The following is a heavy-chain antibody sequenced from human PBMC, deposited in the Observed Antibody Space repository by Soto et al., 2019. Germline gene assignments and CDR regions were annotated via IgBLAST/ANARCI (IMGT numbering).Heavy chain of an antibody. D-gene: IGHD2-15*01. CDR3: AIITAVAGY. V-gene: IGHV4-59*01. J-gene: IGHJ4*02. CDR2: IYYSGST. CDR1: GGSISSYY. Sequence: SETLSLTCTVSGGSISSYYWSWVRQPPGKGLEWIGYIYYSGSTNYNPSLKSRVTISIDTSKNQFSLKLSSVTTADKAVYYCAIITAVAGYWGQGTLVTVSS.